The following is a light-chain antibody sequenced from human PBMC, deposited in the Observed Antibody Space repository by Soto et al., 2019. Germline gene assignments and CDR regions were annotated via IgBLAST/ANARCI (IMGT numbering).Light chain of an antibody. CDR3: CSYAGSSSYV. CDR2: TVT. Sequence: SVRTQPRSVSGSPGESVTISCTGTSSDIGGYNYVSWYQQHPGKAPKLMIYTVTKRPSGVPDRFSGSKSDNTASLTISGLQADDEADYYCCSYAGSSSYVFGTGTKVTV. V-gene: IGLV2-11*01. CDR1: SSDIGGYNY. J-gene: IGLJ1*01.